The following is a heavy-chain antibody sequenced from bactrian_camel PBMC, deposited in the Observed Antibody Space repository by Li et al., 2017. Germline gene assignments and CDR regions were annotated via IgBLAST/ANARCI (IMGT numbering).Heavy chain of an antibody. CDR2: IFTDSGPT. J-gene: IGHJ4*01. Sequence: HVQLVESGGGSVQAGGSLRLSCAASGHAFNSMAWFRQAPGKEREAVAMIFTDSGPTFYNDAVKGRFAISRDDVKNTLSLQMNSLKPEDTGMYYCAAQQMYGLICRLSSTFPHWGQGTQVTVS. V-gene: IGHV3-2*01. D-gene: IGHD6*01. CDR1: GHAFNS. CDR3: AAQQMYGLICRLSSTFPH.